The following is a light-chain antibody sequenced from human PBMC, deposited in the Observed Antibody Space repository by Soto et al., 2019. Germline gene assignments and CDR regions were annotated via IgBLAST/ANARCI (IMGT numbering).Light chain of an antibody. CDR2: DAS. J-gene: IGKJ2*01. CDR1: QSVSSY. V-gene: IGKV3-11*01. Sequence: EIVLTQSPATLSLSPGERDTLSCRASQSVSSYLAWYQQKPGQAPRLLIYDASNRATGIPVRFSGGASGTDFTLTISSLQPEDFAVYYCQQRSNWYTFGQGTKLEIK. CDR3: QQRSNWYT.